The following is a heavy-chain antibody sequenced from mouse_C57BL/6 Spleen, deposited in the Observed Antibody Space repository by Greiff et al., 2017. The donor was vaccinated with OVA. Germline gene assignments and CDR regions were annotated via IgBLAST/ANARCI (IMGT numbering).Heavy chain of an antibody. V-gene: IGHV5-4*01. D-gene: IGHD3-2*02. CDR1: GFTFSSYA. CDR2: ISDGGSYT. J-gene: IGHJ2*01. CDR3: ARDRRSSGYFDY. Sequence: DVQLVESGGGLVKPGGSLKLSCAASGFTFSSYAMSWVRQTPEKRLEWVATISDGGSYTYYPDNVKGRFTISRDNAKNNLYLQMSHLKSEDTAMYYCARDRRSSGYFDYWGQGTTLTVSS.